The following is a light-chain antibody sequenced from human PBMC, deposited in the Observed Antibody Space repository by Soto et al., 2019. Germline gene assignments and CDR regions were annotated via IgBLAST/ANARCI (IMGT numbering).Light chain of an antibody. Sequence: QSVLTQPASVSGSPGQSITISCTGISSDVGTYNLVSWYQQHPGKAPKLIIYEGSKRPSGVSNRFSGSKSENTASLTISGLQAEDEADYYCCSYAGRSTFAVFGGGTQLTVL. CDR2: EGS. CDR3: CSYAGRSTFAV. V-gene: IGLV2-23*01. CDR1: SSDVGTYNL. J-gene: IGLJ7*01.